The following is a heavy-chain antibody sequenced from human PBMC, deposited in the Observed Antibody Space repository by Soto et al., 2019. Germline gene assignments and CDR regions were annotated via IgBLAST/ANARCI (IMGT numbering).Heavy chain of an antibody. J-gene: IGHJ4*02. CDR2: ISGSGGST. CDR3: AREPPGDYVWGSYRSKYYFDY. CDR1: GFTFSSYA. D-gene: IGHD3-16*02. V-gene: IGHV3-23*01. Sequence: GGSLRLSCAASGFTFSSYAMSWVRQAPGKGLEWVSAISGSGGSTYYADSVKGRFTISRDNSKNTLYLQMNSLRAEDTAVYYCAREPPGDYVWGSYRSKYYFDYWGQGTLVTVSS.